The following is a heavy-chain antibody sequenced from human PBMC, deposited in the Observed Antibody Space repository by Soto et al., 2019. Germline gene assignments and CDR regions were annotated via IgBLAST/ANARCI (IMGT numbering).Heavy chain of an antibody. CDR1: GYTFTSYS. V-gene: IGHV1-3*01. CDR2: IHARNDNT. J-gene: IGHJ4*02. Sequence: ASVKVSCKTSGYTFTSYSMHLVRQAPGQRLEWIGRIHARNDNTKYSQKFPGRDTITRDTSASTAYMELSSLSSEDTAVYYCASDRRYYDSSGPDYWGQGTLVTVSS. CDR3: ASDRRYYDSSGPDY. D-gene: IGHD3-22*01.